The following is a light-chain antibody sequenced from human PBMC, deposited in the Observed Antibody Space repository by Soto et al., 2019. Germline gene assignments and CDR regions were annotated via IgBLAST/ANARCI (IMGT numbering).Light chain of an antibody. Sequence: EIVLTQSPGTLSLSPGDRATLSCRASQSVSSSYLAWYQQKPGQAPRLLMYATSSRATGIPDRFSGSGSGTDYTLTIRRLEPEDFVVYYYQQYGSSPQTFGQGTKVEIK. J-gene: IGKJ1*01. CDR2: ATS. CDR3: QQYGSSPQT. CDR1: QSVSSSY. V-gene: IGKV3-20*01.